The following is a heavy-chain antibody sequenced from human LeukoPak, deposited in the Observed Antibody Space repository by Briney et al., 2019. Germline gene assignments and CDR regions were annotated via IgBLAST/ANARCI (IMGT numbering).Heavy chain of an antibody. CDR2: IYPGDSDT. V-gene: IGHV5-51*01. CDR3: ARWYSSSWGNWFDP. J-gene: IGHJ5*02. Sequence: GESLKISCRGSGYTVTNYWVGWVRQMPGKGLEWMGIIYPGDSDTRYSPSFQGQVTISADKSISTAYLQWSSLKASDTAMYYCARWYSSSWGNWFDPWGQGTLVTVSS. D-gene: IGHD6-13*01. CDR1: GYTVTNYW.